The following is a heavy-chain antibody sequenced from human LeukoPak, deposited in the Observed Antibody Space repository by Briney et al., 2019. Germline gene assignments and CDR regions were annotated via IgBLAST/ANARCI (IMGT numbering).Heavy chain of an antibody. CDR3: AKGGKWDVTPFDY. V-gene: IGHV3-23*01. Sequence: GGSLRLSCAASGFSFSTYAMSWVRQAPGKGLEWVSTISGGGGSTYYADSVKGRFTISRDNSKNTLYLQVNSLRAEDTAVYYCAKGGKWDVTPFDYWGQGTLVTVSS. CDR1: GFSFSTYA. D-gene: IGHD1-26*01. CDR2: ISGGGGST. J-gene: IGHJ4*02.